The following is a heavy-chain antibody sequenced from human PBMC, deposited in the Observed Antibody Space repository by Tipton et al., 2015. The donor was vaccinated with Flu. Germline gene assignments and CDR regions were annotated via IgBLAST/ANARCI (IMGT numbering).Heavy chain of an antibody. CDR3: AKSMTYYDILTGYYERPFDY. D-gene: IGHD3-9*01. CDR1: GFTFSSYA. Sequence: SLRLSCAASGFTFSSYAMSWVRQAPGKGLEWVSAISGSGGSTYYADSVKGRFTISRDNSKNTLYLQMNSLRAEDTAVYYCAKSMTYYDILTGYYERPFDYWGQGTLVTVSS. J-gene: IGHJ4*02. CDR2: ISGSGGST. V-gene: IGHV3-23*01.